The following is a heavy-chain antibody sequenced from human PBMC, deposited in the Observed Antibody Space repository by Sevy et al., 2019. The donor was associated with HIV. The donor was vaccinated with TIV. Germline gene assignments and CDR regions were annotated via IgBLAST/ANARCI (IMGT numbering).Heavy chain of an antibody. J-gene: IGHJ3*02. V-gene: IGHV3-33*01. CDR1: GFTFSIYG. CDR2: IWNDISNK. D-gene: IGHD3-22*01. CDR3: ASLPNNYYDISGSSGDDAFDI. Sequence: GGSLRLSCAAYGFTFSIYGMHWVRQAPGKGLEWVAVIWNDISNKHYADSVKGRFTISRDNAKNTLYLQMNSLRVEDTAVYYCASLPNNYYDISGSSGDDAFDIWGQGTRVTVSS.